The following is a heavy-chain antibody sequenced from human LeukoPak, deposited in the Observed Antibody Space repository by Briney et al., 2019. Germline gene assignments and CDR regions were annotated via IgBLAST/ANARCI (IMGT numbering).Heavy chain of an antibody. D-gene: IGHD3-9*01. CDR2: ISGSGSST. J-gene: IGHJ4*02. Sequence: GGSLRLSCAASGFTFSSYAMSWIRQVPGKGLEWVSVISGSGSSTYYADSVKGRFTISRDNSKNTLYLQMNSLRVEDTAVYYCAKTPGGYYDILTGYYPFDYWGQGTLVTVSS. CDR1: GFTFSSYA. CDR3: AKTPGGYYDILTGYYPFDY. V-gene: IGHV3-23*01.